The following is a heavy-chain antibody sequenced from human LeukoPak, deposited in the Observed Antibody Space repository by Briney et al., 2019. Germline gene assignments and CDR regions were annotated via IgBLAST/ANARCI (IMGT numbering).Heavy chain of an antibody. J-gene: IGHJ6*02. CDR2: INNDGSGT. CDR3: ARDLVPYYYYGMDV. D-gene: IGHD1-26*01. CDR1: GFTFSSYW. V-gene: IGHV3-74*01. Sequence: GGSLRLSCAASGFTFSSYWMHWVRQAPGKGPVWVSRINNDGSGTTYADSVKGRFTISRDDAKNTLYLQMNSLRAEDTAVYYCARDLVPYYYYGMDVWGQGTTVTVSS.